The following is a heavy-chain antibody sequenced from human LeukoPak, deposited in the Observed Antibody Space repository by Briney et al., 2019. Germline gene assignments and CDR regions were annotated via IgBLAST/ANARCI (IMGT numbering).Heavy chain of an antibody. CDR2: INPNSGGT. V-gene: IGHV1-2*02. Sequence: ASVKVSCKASGYTFTGYYMHWVRQAPGQGLEWMGWINPNSGGTNYAQKFQGRVTMTRDTSISTAYMELSRLRSDDTAVYYCATXXXLTGYRPYFDYWGQGTLVTVSS. CDR1: GYTFTGYY. D-gene: IGHD3-9*01. CDR3: ATXXXLTGYRPYFDY. J-gene: IGHJ4*02.